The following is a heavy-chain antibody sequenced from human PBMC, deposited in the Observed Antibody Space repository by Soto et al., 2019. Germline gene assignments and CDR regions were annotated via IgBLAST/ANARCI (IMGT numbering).Heavy chain of an antibody. Sequence: EVPLVASGGGLVQPGGSLSLSCAASGFTFSSYSMNWVRQAPGKGLERVAYISSSSSTIYYADSVKGRFTISRDNAKNSLYLQMTSVRAEDIAVYSGARDSGYSYGPLDYWGQGTLVTVSS. D-gene: IGHD5-18*01. CDR3: ARDSGYSYGPLDY. V-gene: IGHV3-48*04. J-gene: IGHJ4*02. CDR2: ISSSSSTI. CDR1: GFTFSSYS.